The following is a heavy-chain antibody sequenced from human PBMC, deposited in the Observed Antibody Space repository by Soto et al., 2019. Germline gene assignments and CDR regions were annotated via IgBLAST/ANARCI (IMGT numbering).Heavy chain of an antibody. Sequence: QVHLVQSGAEVKKPGASVKVSCQASGYAFTTYGITWVRQAPGQGLEWMGWISAHNGNTNYAQKLQGRVTVTIDTSTSTAYMELRSLKSDDTAVYYSARGRYGDYWGQGALVTVSS. CDR1: GYAFTTYG. J-gene: IGHJ4*02. CDR3: ARGRYGDY. CDR2: ISAHNGNT. D-gene: IGHD1-1*01. V-gene: IGHV1-18*01.